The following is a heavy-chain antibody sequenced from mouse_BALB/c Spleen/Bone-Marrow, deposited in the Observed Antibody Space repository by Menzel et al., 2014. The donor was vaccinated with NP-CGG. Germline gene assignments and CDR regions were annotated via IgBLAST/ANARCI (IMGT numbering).Heavy chain of an antibody. CDR2: IWGDGIT. V-gene: IGHV2-6-7*01. CDR3: AREGNYFDY. J-gene: IGHJ2*01. CDR1: GFSLXVYG. Sequence: QVQLQQSGPGLVAPSQSLSITCTVSGFSLXVYGVNWVRQPPGKGLEWLGMIWGDGITDYNSAFKSRLSISKDDSKSQVFLKMNSLQTDDTAKYYCAREGNYFDYWGQGTTLTVSS.